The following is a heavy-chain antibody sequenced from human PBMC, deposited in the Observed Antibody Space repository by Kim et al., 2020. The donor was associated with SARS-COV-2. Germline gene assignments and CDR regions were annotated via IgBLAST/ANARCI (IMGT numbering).Heavy chain of an antibody. CDR1: GFSFSMNT. J-gene: IGHJ4*02. Sequence: GGSLRLSCSASGFSFSMNTMHWVRQAPGKGLEWVALISYDGTRTYHADSVRGRFTISRDNSKSTVYLQLNSLRTEDTAVYYCAKDEYSGYDYDSYLDYWGQGTLVTVSS. CDR2: ISYDGTRT. D-gene: IGHD5-12*01. CDR3: AKDEYSGYDYDSYLDY. V-gene: IGHV3-30*04.